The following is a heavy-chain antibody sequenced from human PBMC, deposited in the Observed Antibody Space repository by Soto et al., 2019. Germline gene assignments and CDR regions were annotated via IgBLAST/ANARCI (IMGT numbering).Heavy chain of an antibody. CDR3: AKDQAWIQLWSACESSGDY. Sequence: QVQLVESGGGVVQPGRSLRLSCAASGFTFSSYGMHWVRQAPGKGLEWVAVISYDGSNKYYADSVKGRFTISRDNSKNTLYLQMNSLRAEDTAVYYCAKDQAWIQLWSACESSGDYWGQGTLVTVSS. CDR1: GFTFSSYG. CDR2: ISYDGSNK. V-gene: IGHV3-30*18. J-gene: IGHJ4*02. D-gene: IGHD5-18*01.